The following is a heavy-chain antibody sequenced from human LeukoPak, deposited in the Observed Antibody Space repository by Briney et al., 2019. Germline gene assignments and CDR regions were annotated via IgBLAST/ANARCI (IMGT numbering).Heavy chain of an antibody. CDR2: ISSSSSYI. V-gene: IGHV3-21*01. Sequence: GGSLRLSCAASGFTFSSYSMNWVRQAPGKGLEWVSSISSSSSYIYYADSVKGRFTISRDNAKNSLYLQMNSLRAEDTAVYYCARDRRNYGDYGSYYGMDVWGQGTTATVSS. J-gene: IGHJ6*02. CDR3: ARDRRNYGDYGSYYGMDV. CDR1: GFTFSSYS. D-gene: IGHD4-17*01.